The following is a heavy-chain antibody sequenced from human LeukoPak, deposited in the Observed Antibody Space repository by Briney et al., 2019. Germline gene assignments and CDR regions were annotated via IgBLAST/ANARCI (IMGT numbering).Heavy chain of an antibody. Sequence: ASVKVSCKASGCTFTSYYMHWVRQAPGQGLEWMGIINPSGGSTSYAQKFQGRVTMTRDTSTSTVYMELSSLRSEDTAVYYCARESSLYCSSTSCPGGGWFDPWGQGTLVTVSS. CDR2: INPSGGST. CDR1: GCTFTSYY. V-gene: IGHV1-46*01. J-gene: IGHJ5*02. D-gene: IGHD2-2*01. CDR3: ARESSLYCSSTSCPGGGWFDP.